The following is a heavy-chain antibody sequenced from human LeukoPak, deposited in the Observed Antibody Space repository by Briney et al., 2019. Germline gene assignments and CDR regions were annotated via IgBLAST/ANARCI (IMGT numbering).Heavy chain of an antibody. CDR1: GGTFSSYA. CDR2: IIPILGIA. Sequence: SVKVSCKASGGTFSSYAISWVRQAPGQGLDWMGGIIPILGIANYAQKFQGRVTITADKSTSTAYMELSSLRSEDTAVYYCASDTYYDFWSDSYYFDYWGQGTLVTVSS. J-gene: IGHJ4*02. D-gene: IGHD3-3*01. CDR3: ASDTYYDFWSDSYYFDY. V-gene: IGHV1-69*10.